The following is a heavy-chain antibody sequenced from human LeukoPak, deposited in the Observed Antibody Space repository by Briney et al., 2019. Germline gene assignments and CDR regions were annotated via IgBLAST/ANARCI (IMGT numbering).Heavy chain of an antibody. CDR1: GYTFTNYA. CDR2: INAGNGNT. CDR3: AKDRSSTSLGHYYYYMDV. D-gene: IGHD2-2*01. Sequence: ASVKVSCKASGYTFTNYAMHWVRQAPGQRLEWMGWINAGNGNTKYSQKFQGRVTITRDTSASTAYMELSSLRSEDTAVYYCAKDRSSTSLGHYYYYMDVWGKGTTVTVSS. J-gene: IGHJ6*03. V-gene: IGHV1-3*01.